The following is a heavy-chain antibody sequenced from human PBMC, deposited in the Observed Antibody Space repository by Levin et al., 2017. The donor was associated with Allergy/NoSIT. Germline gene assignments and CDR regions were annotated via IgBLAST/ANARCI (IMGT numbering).Heavy chain of an antibody. D-gene: IGHD5-18*01. CDR1: GFTFSSYS. CDR3: ARAVARGYSYGYFFYY. V-gene: IGHV3-48*02. CDR2: ISSSSSTI. J-gene: IGHJ4*02. Sequence: GESLKISCAASGFTFSSYSMNWVRQAPGKGLEWVSYISSSSSTIYYADSVKGRFTISRDNAKNSLYLQMNSLRDEDTAVYYCARAVARGYSYGYFFYYWGQGTLVTVSS.